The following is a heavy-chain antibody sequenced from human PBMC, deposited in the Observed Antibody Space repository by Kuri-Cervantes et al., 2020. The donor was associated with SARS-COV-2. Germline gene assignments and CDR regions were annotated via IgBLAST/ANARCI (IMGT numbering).Heavy chain of an antibody. D-gene: IGHD3-9*01. Sequence: SETLSLTCAVSSGSFSSNSNYWSWVRQPPGKGLEWIGYIHYSGSTKFNPSLKSRVTLSLDTSKNQFSLELTSVSVADTAVYYCARQYYDILTGQGYYFDYWGQGTLVTVSS. CDR3: ARQYYDILTGQGYYFDY. CDR1: SGSFSSNSNY. CDR2: IHYSGST. V-gene: IGHV4-61*01. J-gene: IGHJ4*02.